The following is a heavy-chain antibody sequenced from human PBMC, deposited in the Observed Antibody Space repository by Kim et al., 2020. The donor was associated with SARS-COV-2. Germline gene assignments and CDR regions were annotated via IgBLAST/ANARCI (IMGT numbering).Heavy chain of an antibody. CDR3: AKDRIQLWFDAVDY. D-gene: IGHD5-18*01. CDR2: ISYDGSNK. J-gene: IGHJ4*02. V-gene: IGHV3-30*18. CDR1: GFTFSSYG. Sequence: GGSLRLSCAASGFTFSSYGMHWVRQAPGKGLEWVAVISYDGSNKYYADSVKGRFTISRDNSKNTLYLQMNSLRSEDTAVYYCAKDRIQLWFDAVDYWGQGTLVTVSS.